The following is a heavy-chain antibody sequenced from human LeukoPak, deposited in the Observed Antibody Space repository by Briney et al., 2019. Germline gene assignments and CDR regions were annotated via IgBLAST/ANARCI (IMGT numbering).Heavy chain of an antibody. CDR3: ARETITMVRGVNFDY. Sequence: GGSLRLSCAASGFTFSSYAMHWVRQAPGKGLEWVAVISYDGSNKYYADSVKGRFTISRDNSKNTLYLQMNSLRAEDTAVYYCARETITMVRGVNFDYWGQGTLVTVSS. V-gene: IGHV3-30-3*01. CDR1: GFTFSSYA. D-gene: IGHD3-10*01. J-gene: IGHJ4*02. CDR2: ISYDGSNK.